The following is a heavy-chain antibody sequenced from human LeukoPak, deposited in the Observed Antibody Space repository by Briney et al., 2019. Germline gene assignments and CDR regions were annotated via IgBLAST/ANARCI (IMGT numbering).Heavy chain of an antibody. CDR3: ARGFSGSYPRYFQH. Sequence: GGSLRLSCAASGFTFSSYEMNWVRQAPGRGLEWVSYISSSGSTIYYAGSVKGRFTISRDNAKNSLYLQMNSLRAEDTAVYYCARGFSGSYPRYFQHWGQGTLVTVSS. CDR1: GFTFSSYE. V-gene: IGHV3-48*03. D-gene: IGHD1-26*01. CDR2: ISSSGSTI. J-gene: IGHJ1*01.